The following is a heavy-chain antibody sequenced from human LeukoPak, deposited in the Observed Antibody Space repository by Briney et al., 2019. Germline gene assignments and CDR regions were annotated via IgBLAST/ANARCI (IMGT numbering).Heavy chain of an antibody. CDR3: ARDYTYYYDDSGPHYYFDY. CDR1: GFTFSNYW. D-gene: IGHD3-22*01. CDR2: IKQDGGEK. Sequence: AGGSLRLSCAASGFTFSNYWMTWVRQAPGKGLEWVANIKQDGGEKHCVDSVKGRFTISRDNAKNSLYLQMNSLRAEDTAVYYCARDYTYYYDDSGPHYYFDYWGQGTLVTVSS. J-gene: IGHJ4*02. V-gene: IGHV3-7*04.